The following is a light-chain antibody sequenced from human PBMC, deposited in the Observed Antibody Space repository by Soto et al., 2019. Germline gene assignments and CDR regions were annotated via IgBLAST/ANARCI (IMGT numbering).Light chain of an antibody. J-gene: IGLJ1*01. CDR1: SSDVGGYNY. Sequence: QSVLAQPASVSGSPGQSITISCTGTSSDVGGYNYVSWYQQHPGKAPKLMIYEVSNRPSGVSNRLSGSKSGNTASLTISGLQAEDEADYYCSSYTSSSTLVFGNGTKVTVL. CDR2: EVS. V-gene: IGLV2-14*01. CDR3: SSYTSSSTLV.